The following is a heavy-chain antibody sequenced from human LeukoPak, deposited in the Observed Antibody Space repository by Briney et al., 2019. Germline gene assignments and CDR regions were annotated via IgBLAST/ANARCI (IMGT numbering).Heavy chain of an antibody. V-gene: IGHV4-38-2*02. CDR3: ARGVGLIFGVVTLHFDY. Sequence: SETLSLTCTVSGYSISSGYYWGWIRQPPGKGLEWIGSIYHSGSTYYNPSLKSRVTISVDTSKNQFSLKLSSVTAADTAVYYCARGVGLIFGVVTLHFDYWGQGTLVTVSS. CDR1: GYSISSGYY. CDR2: IYHSGST. J-gene: IGHJ4*02. D-gene: IGHD3-3*01.